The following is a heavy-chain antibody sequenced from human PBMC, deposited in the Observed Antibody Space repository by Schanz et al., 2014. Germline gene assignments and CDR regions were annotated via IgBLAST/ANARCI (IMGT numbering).Heavy chain of an antibody. V-gene: IGHV3-33*06. D-gene: IGHD6-13*01. Sequence: LVESGGGVVQPGRSLRLSCAASGFTFSSYGMHWVRQVPGKGLEWVAVVCYDGSKKYYADSVKGRFTISRDNSLNTLYLQMNSLRAEDTAVYYCAKGIYTSSWSFDYWGQGTLITVSS. J-gene: IGHJ4*02. CDR1: GFTFSSYG. CDR3: AKGIYTSSWSFDY. CDR2: VCYDGSKK.